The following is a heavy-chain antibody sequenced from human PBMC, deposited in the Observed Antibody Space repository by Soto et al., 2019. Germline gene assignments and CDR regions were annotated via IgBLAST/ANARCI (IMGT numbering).Heavy chain of an antibody. J-gene: IGHJ4*02. D-gene: IGHD4-17*01. Sequence: ASVKDSCKASGERFTTYGISWVRQAPGQGLEWMGWISTYNTNTNFAPKSQGRLLLTTDTSSTTAHMELRSLRPDDTAVYYCARWAGQVCDYCGPFDYWGQGTLVTVSS. CDR1: GERFTTYG. V-gene: IGHV1-18*04. CDR2: ISTYNTNT. CDR3: ARWAGQVCDYCGPFDY.